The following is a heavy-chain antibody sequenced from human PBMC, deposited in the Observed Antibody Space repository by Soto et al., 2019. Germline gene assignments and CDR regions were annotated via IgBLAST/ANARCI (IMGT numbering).Heavy chain of an antibody. CDR3: ATGMPYYDYIQRPDCFDP. CDR1: DGSISSYD. V-gene: IGHV4-59*13. Sequence: PSETLALTCTVSDGSISSYDWSWIRQPPGKGREWIGYIYHNGSPNYNPSLTSRLTTSLDTSTNHSSLKLSSVTAADTAVYYCATGMPYYDYIQRPDCFDPWGQGTLVTVSS. J-gene: IGHJ5*02. D-gene: IGHD3-16*01. CDR2: IYHNGSP.